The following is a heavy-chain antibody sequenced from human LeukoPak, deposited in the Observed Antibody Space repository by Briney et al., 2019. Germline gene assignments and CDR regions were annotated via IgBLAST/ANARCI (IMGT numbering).Heavy chain of an antibody. J-gene: IGHJ4*02. CDR1: GESSSGYY. CDR2: INHSGST. D-gene: IGHD1-1*01. Sequence: PSETLSLTCAVYGESSSGYYWTWIRQPPGKGLEWIGQINHSGSTNYNPSLKSRVTTSVATSKNQFSLRLNSVTAADTAVYYCARRGTIGTTTVDYWGQGTPVTVSS. CDR3: ARRGTIGTTTVDY. V-gene: IGHV4-34*01.